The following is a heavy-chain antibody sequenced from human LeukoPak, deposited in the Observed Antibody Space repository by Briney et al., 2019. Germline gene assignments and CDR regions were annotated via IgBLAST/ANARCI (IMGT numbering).Heavy chain of an antibody. CDR3: AHTSGGYDSNWFDP. CDR1: EFSRSTSGVG. V-gene: IGHV2-5*01. J-gene: IGHJ5*02. CDR2: IHRNDDK. D-gene: IGHD5-12*01. Sequence: SGPTLVKPRQTLTLTCTFSEFSRSTSGVGVGWMRQPPGKALEWLTLIHRNDDKRHTTSMKSRLTITKATSKTQLVLTMTNIDPVDTPTYYWAHTSGGYDSNWFDPWGQGTLVTVSS.